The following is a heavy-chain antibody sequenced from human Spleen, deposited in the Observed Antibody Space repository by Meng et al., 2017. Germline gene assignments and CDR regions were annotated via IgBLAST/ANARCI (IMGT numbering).Heavy chain of an antibody. V-gene: IGHV1-8*02. J-gene: IGHJ4*02. D-gene: IGHD6-13*01. CDR1: GYTFTGYY. CDR2: INPNSGNT. CDR3: ARDGIATAGS. Sequence: QVQLVQSGAEVKKPGASVKVSCKASGYTFTGYYMHWVRQAPGQGLEWMGRINPNSGNTGYAQKFQGRVTMTRNTSISTAYMELASLRSEDTAVYYCARDGIATAGSWGPGTLVTVSS.